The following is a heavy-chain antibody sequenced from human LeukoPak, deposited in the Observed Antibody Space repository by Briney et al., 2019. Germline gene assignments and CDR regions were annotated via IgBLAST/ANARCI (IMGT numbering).Heavy chain of an antibody. V-gene: IGHV1-69*13. CDR3: ARATYSSSWYSNWFDP. Sequence: ASVKVSCKASGGTFSSYAISWVRQAPGQGLEWMGGIIPIFGTANYAQKFQGRVTITADESTSTAYMELSSLRPEDTAVYYCARATYSSSWYSNWFDPWGQGTLVTVSS. CDR2: IIPIFGTA. CDR1: GGTFSSYA. J-gene: IGHJ5*02. D-gene: IGHD6-13*01.